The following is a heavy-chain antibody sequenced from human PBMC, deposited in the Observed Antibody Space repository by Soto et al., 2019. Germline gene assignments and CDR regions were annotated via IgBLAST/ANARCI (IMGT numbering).Heavy chain of an antibody. D-gene: IGHD3-22*01. J-gene: IGHJ3*02. Sequence: QVQLQESGPGLVKPSQTLSLTCTVSGGSISSGGYYWSWIRQHPGKGLEWIGYVYYSGSTYYNPSLKSRVTISVDTSKNQFPLKLSSVTAADTAVYYCASYYDSSVPYAFDIWGQGTMVTVSS. CDR2: VYYSGST. V-gene: IGHV4-31*03. CDR3: ASYYDSSVPYAFDI. CDR1: GGSISSGGYY.